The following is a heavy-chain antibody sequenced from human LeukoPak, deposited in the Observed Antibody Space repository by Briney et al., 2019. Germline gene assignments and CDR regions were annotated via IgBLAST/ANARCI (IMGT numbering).Heavy chain of an antibody. CDR3: ARRATTERGHSYGLDF. CDR2: IFPSGGEI. V-gene: IGHV3-23*01. Sequence: GGSLRLSCEASGFTFSTFAMIWVRQPPGKGLEWVSSIFPSGGEIHYADSVRGRFTISRDNSKSTLSLQMNSLRAEDTAMYYCARRATTERGHSYGLDFWGQGTLVTVSS. J-gene: IGHJ4*02. D-gene: IGHD5-18*01. CDR1: GFTFSTFA.